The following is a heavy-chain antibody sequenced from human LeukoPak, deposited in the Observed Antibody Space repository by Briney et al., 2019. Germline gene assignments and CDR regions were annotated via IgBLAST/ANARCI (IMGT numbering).Heavy chain of an antibody. Sequence: GGSLRLSCAASGFTFSSYWMSWVRQAPGKGLEWVANIKEDGSEKHYVDSVKGRFTISRDNAKNSLFLQMNSLRVEDTAVYYCAREGQLQDFDYWGQGTLVTVSS. V-gene: IGHV3-7*01. CDR2: IKEDGSEK. J-gene: IGHJ4*02. CDR1: GFTFSSYW. CDR3: AREGQLQDFDY. D-gene: IGHD2-21*01.